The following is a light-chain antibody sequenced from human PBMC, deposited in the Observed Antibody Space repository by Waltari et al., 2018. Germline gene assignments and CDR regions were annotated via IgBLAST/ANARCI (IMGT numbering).Light chain of an antibody. V-gene: IGKV3-20*01. J-gene: IGKJ4*01. CDR2: GAA. CDR1: KMASNTT. CDR3: QQYGSSPPVT. Sequence: SSRATKMASNTTLAWDQQKPGQASRLTIAGAAGRATGIPARFSGSGSGTDFTLTISRLEPEDCAVYYCQQYGSSPPVTFGGGTKVEIK.